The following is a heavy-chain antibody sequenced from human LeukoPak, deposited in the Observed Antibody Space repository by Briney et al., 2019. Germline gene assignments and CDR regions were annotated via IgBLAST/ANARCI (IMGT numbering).Heavy chain of an antibody. Sequence: GGSMRLSSAASGFTFSNAWTSWVRQAPGKGLEWDGRIKSKTERGTTDYAAPVKGRSTISRDDSKNTLHLKMNSLKTEDTAVYYCTTATSPDYYDSSGLGFDAFDIWGQGTMVTVSS. CDR2: IKSKTERGTT. J-gene: IGHJ3*02. V-gene: IGHV3-15*01. D-gene: IGHD3-22*01. CDR3: TTATSPDYYDSSGLGFDAFDI. CDR1: GFTFSNAW.